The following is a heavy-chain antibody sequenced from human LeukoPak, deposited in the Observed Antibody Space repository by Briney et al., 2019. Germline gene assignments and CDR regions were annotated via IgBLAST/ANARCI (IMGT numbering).Heavy chain of an antibody. CDR2: IYFRGST. J-gene: IGHJ3*02. D-gene: IGHD6-13*01. V-gene: IGHV4-59*08. CDR1: GGSISSNY. CDR3: ASISSSWYFGAFDI. Sequence: WETLSLTCTVSGGSISSNYRSWVRQPPGKGLEWVGYIYFRGSTIYSRSLKSPVHISVDTSKNQFSLKLSSVTAADTAVYYCASISSSWYFGAFDIWGQGTMVTVSS.